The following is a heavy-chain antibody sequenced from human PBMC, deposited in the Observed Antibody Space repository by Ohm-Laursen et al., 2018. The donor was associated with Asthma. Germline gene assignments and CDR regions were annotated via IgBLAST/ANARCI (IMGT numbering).Heavy chain of an antibody. CDR3: AKDRGDTIFGAVLFY. V-gene: IGHV3-21*01. J-gene: IGHJ4*02. Sequence: SLRLSCAAFGYTFSRYSIHWVRQVPGKGLEWVASISTASSFIYYADSVRGRFTTSRDNARNSVYLQMNSLRAEDTAVYYCAKDRGDTIFGAVLFYWGQGTLVTVSS. CDR1: GYTFSRYS. D-gene: IGHD3-3*01. CDR2: ISTASSFI.